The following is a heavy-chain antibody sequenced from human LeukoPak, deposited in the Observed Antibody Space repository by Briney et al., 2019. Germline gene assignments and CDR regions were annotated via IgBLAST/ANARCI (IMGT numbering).Heavy chain of an antibody. CDR1: GGTSSSYA. CDR2: IIPIFGTA. Sequence: VASVKVSCKASGGTSSSYAISWVRQAPGQGLEWMGGIIPIFGTANYAQKFQGRVTITADESTSTAYMELSSLRSEDTAVYYCARVHDFWSGPPHNWFDPWGQGTLVTVSS. CDR3: ARVHDFWSGPPHNWFDP. D-gene: IGHD3-3*01. V-gene: IGHV1-69*13. J-gene: IGHJ5*02.